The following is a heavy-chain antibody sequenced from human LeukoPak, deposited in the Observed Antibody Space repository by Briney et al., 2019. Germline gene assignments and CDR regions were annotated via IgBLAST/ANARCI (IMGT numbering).Heavy chain of an antibody. V-gene: IGHV4-39*02. CDR3: ARLGVMGGTNWGRDY. CDR2: VYYTGTT. Sequence: PSETLSLTCTVSGGSVSINNYYWGWLRHPPGKGLEWIGNVYYTGTTYYNPSLKSRVTISVDTSKNHFSLKLTSVTAADTAVYYCARLGVMGGTNWGRDYWGQGTLVTVSS. CDR1: GGSVSINNYY. D-gene: IGHD7-27*01. J-gene: IGHJ4*02.